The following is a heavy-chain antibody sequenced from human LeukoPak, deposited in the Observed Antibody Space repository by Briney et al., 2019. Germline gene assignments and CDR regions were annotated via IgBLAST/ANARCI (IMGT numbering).Heavy chain of an antibody. Sequence: GGSLRLSCAASGFPFSTYSMHWVRQAPRKGLVWVSRFNSDGITTSYADSVKGRFTISRDNAKNTLHLQMNSLRAEDTAVYYCARGRYYLDSWGQGTLVTVSS. V-gene: IGHV3-74*01. CDR2: FNSDGITT. CDR1: GFPFSTYS. CDR3: ARGRYYLDS. J-gene: IGHJ4*02.